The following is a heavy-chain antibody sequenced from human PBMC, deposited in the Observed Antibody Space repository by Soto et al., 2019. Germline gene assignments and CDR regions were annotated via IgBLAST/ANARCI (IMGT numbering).Heavy chain of an antibody. CDR2: IIPLLGIA. Sequence: QVQLVQSGAEVKKPGSSVKVSCKASGGTFSSYTISWVRQAPAQGLEWMGRIIPLLGIANYAQKFQGRVTITADKSTSTAYMELSSLRSEDTAVYYCARGASSSCENWGQRTLVTVSS. CDR1: GGTFSSYT. CDR3: ARGASSSCEN. J-gene: IGHJ4*02. D-gene: IGHD6-13*01. V-gene: IGHV1-69*02.